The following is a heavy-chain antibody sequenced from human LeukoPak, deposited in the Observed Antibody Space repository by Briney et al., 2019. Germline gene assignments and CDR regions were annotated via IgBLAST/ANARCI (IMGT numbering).Heavy chain of an antibody. Sequence: SQTLSLTCTVSGGSISSGSYYWSWIRQPAGKGLEWIGRVCTSGSTNYNPSLKSRVTISVDTSKNQFSLKLSSVTAADTAVYYCARGASGAQDYWGQGTLVTVSS. J-gene: IGHJ4*02. D-gene: IGHD1-26*01. CDR3: ARGASGAQDY. CDR1: GGSISSGSYY. V-gene: IGHV4-61*02. CDR2: VCTSGST.